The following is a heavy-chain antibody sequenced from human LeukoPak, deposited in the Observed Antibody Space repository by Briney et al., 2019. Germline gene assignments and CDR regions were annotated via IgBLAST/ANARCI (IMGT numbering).Heavy chain of an antibody. V-gene: IGHV4-61*01. Sequence: SETLSLTCNVSGGSVSSGSYYWSWIRQPPGKGLEWIGYIYNSGTTNYNPSLMSRVTISVDSSKNQFSLKLTSVTAADTAVYYCARGARGYSYGWGQGTLVTVSS. CDR1: GGSVSSGSYY. J-gene: IGHJ4*01. CDR3: ARGARGYSYG. D-gene: IGHD5-18*01. CDR2: IYNSGTT.